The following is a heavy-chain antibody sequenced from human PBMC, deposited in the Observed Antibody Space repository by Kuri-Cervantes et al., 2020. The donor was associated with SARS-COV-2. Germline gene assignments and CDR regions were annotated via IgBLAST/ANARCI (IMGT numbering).Heavy chain of an antibody. CDR3: ARGRGYFGAFDI. CDR1: GFTFSSYA. Sequence: GESLKISCAASGFTFSSYAMHWVRQAPGKGLEWVAVISYDGSNKYYADSVKGRFTISRDNSKNTLYLQMNSLRAEDTAVYYCARGRGYFGAFDIWGQGTMVTVSS. D-gene: IGHD5-18*01. CDR2: ISYDGSNK. J-gene: IGHJ3*02. V-gene: IGHV3-30-3*01.